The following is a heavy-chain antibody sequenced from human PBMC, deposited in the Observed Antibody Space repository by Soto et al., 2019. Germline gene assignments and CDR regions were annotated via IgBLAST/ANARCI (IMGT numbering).Heavy chain of an antibody. CDR2: IIPILGIA. Sequence: SVKVSCKASGYTFTSYDINWVRQATGQGLEWMGRIIPILGIANYAQKFQGRVTITADKSTSTAYMELSSLRSEDTAVYYCARDLSRSYCSSTSCHPYYYYGMDVWGQGTTVTVSS. CDR3: ARDLSRSYCSSTSCHPYYYYGMDV. CDR1: GYTFTSYD. V-gene: IGHV1-69*04. J-gene: IGHJ6*02. D-gene: IGHD2-2*01.